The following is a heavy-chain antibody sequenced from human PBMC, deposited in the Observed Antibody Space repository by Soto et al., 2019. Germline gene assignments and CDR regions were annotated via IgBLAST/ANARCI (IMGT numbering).Heavy chain of an antibody. CDR3: VTGSFFTPPATTIFDS. CDR2: IWYDGSNK. Sequence: EGSLRLSCAASGFSFSSYGMPWVRQAPGKGLEWVALIWYDGSNKYYADSVKGRFTISRDNSKNTLYLQMSSLRVDDTAVYYCVTGSFFTPPATTIFDSWGQGTLLTISS. V-gene: IGHV3-33*01. J-gene: IGHJ4*02. CDR1: GFSFSSYG.